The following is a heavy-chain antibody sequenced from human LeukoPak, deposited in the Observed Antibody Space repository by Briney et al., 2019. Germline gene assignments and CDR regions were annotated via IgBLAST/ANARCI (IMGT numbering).Heavy chain of an antibody. J-gene: IGHJ5*02. D-gene: IGHD3-10*01. CDR1: GDSISSGDYY. Sequence: SETLSLTCTVSGDSISSGDYYWSWIRQPAGKGLEWIGRISSSGSTNYNPSLKSRVTISVDTSKNQFSLKLSSVTAADTAVYFCARSSDPRDWFDTWGQGTLVLVSS. CDR3: ARSSDPRDWFDT. V-gene: IGHV4-61*02. CDR2: ISSSGST.